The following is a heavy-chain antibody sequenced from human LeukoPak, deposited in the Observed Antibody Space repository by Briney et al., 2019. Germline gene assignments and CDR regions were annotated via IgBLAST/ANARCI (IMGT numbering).Heavy chain of an antibody. V-gene: IGHV3-53*01. CDR1: GFPGSSNY. D-gene: IGHD1-7*01. Sequence: GGSLRLSCAASGFPGSSNYMSWVRPAPGKGLDWVSVIYSGGSTYYADSVKGRFTISRDNSKNTLYLQMNSLRAEDTAVYYCASPGLELLAGFAFDIWGQGTMVTVSS. CDR3: ASPGLELLAGFAFDI. CDR2: IYSGGST. J-gene: IGHJ3*02.